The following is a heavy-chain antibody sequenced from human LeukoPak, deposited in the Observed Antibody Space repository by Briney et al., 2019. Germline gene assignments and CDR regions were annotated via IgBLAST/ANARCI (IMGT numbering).Heavy chain of an antibody. J-gene: IGHJ4*02. CDR2: ISYREST. D-gene: IGHD5-18*01. V-gene: IGHV4-39*01. CDR3: ARLGSGHSYGSLFDY. Sequence: KASETLSLTCTVSGASISSSDYYWGWIRQPPGKGLEWIGTISYRESTYYNPSLKSRVTISVDTSKNQFSLKLRSVTAADTAVYYCARLGSGHSYGSLFDYWGQGTLVTVSP. CDR1: GASISSSDYY.